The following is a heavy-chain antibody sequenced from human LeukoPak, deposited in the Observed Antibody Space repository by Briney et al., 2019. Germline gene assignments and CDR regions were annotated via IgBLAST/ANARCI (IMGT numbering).Heavy chain of an antibody. CDR3: ARGNGNVGGRLDP. CDR1: GFSVSGIH. J-gene: IGHJ5*02. Sequence: GGSLRLSCAASGFSVSGIHMNWVRQAPGKDLEWGSGLYSGGATYYADSMGGRFTISRDHSKNTVYLQMTSLRPDDTAIYYCARGNGNVGGRLDPWGQGTRVTVSS. D-gene: IGHD4-23*01. V-gene: IGHV3-66*01. CDR2: LYSGGAT.